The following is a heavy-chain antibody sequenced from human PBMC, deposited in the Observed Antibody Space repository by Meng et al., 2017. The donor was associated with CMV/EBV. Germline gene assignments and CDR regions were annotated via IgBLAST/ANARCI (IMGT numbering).Heavy chain of an antibody. J-gene: IGHJ4*02. V-gene: IGHV4-30-4*08. CDR3: ARVTSRVAGAFDY. D-gene: IGHD1-14*01. CDR2: IYYSGST. CDR1: GGSSSSGDYY. Sequence: QGQLQESGPGLVKPSQPLSLTCTASGGSSSSGDYYWSWIRQPPGKGLEWIGYIYYSGSTYYNPSLKSRVTISVDTSKNQFSLKLSSVTAADTAVYYCARVTSRVAGAFDYWGQGTLVTVSS.